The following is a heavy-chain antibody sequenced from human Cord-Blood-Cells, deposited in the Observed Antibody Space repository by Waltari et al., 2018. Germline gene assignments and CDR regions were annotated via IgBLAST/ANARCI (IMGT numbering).Heavy chain of an antibody. D-gene: IGHD6-13*01. Sequence: QVQLQESGPGLVKPSETLSLTCTVSGGSISSYYWSWIRQPAGKGLEWIGRIYTSGSTNYNPSLKSRVTMSVDTSKNQFSLKLSSGTAADTAVYYCARDVLWGEGIAAAGRPYDAFDIWGQGTMVTVSS. CDR1: GGSISSYY. CDR3: ARDVLWGEGIAAAGRPYDAFDI. J-gene: IGHJ3*02. CDR2: IYTSGST. V-gene: IGHV4-4*07.